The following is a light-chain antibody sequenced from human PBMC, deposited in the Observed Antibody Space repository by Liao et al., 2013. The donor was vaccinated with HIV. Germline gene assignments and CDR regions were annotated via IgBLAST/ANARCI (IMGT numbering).Light chain of an antibody. J-gene: IGLJ1*01. Sequence: SYVLTQPPSVSVAPGKAARITCEGNNIGSKSVHWYQQKPGQAPVLVIYYDSDRPSGIPERFSGSNSGNTATLTISRVEAGDEADYYCQVWDTSSDHPGVFGTGTKVTVL. CDR2: YDS. CDR1: NIGSKS. CDR3: QVWDTSSDHPGV. V-gene: IGLV3-21*01.